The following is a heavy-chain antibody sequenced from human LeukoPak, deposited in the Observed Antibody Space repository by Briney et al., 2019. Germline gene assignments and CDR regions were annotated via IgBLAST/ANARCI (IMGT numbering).Heavy chain of an antibody. V-gene: IGHV3-7*05. J-gene: IGHJ3*02. CDR3: ARADTYCSGGSCHGNGAFDI. CDR1: GFTFSSYW. D-gene: IGHD2-15*01. CDR2: LKQDGSEK. Sequence: PGGSLRLSCAASGFTFSSYWMSWVRQAPGKGLEWVANLKQDGSEKYYVDSVKGRFIISRDNAKNSLYLQMNSLRAEDTAVYYCARADTYCSGGSCHGNGAFDIWGQGTMVTVSS.